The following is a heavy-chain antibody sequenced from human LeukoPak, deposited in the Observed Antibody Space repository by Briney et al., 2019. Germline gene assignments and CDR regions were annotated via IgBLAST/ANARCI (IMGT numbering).Heavy chain of an antibody. CDR1: GFTFSSYW. CDR2: IKSDGST. Sequence: GRSLRLSCAASGFTFSSYWMHWVRQAPGKGLVWVSRIKSDGSTNYADSVKGRFTISRDNAKNTVSLQMNSLRAEDTGVYFCARAPSEIGGYYPEYFRHWGQGTLVTVSS. D-gene: IGHD3-22*01. J-gene: IGHJ1*01. V-gene: IGHV3-74*01. CDR3: ARAPSEIGGYYPEYFRH.